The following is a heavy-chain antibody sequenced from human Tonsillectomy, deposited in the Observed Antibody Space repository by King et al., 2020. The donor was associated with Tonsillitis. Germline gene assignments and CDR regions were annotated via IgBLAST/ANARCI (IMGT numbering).Heavy chain of an antibody. CDR3: AGISSGYYYEDYYYYMDV. D-gene: IGHD3-22*01. J-gene: IGHJ6*03. V-gene: IGHV4-4*02. CDR2: IYHSGST. CDR1: GGSISSSNW. Sequence: QLQESGPGLVKPSGTLSLTCAVSGGSISSSNWWSWVRQPPGKGLEWIGEIYHSGSTNYNPSLKGRVTISVDKSKNQFSLKLSSVTAADTAVYYCAGISSGYYYEDYYYYMDVWGKGTTVTVSS.